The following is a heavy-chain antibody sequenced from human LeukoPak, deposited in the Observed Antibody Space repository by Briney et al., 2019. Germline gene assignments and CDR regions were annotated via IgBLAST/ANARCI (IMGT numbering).Heavy chain of an antibody. J-gene: IGHJ3*02. CDR2: IIPIFGTA. V-gene: IGHV1-69*05. D-gene: IGHD6-19*01. CDR1: GGTFSSYA. Sequence: SVKVSCKASGGTFSSYAISWVRQAPGQGLEWMGGIIPIFGTANYAQKFQGRVTITTDESTSTAYMELSSLRAEDTAVYYCARGIGGWYDAFDTWGQGTMVTVSS. CDR3: ARGIGGWYDAFDT.